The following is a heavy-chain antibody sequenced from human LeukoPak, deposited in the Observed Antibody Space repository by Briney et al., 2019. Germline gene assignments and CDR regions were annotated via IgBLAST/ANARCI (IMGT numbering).Heavy chain of an antibody. V-gene: IGHV3-23*01. J-gene: IGHJ4*02. CDR2: IIGTSGTT. Sequence: GGSLRLSCADSGFTFSSYAMTWVRQAPGKGLEWVSTIIGTSGTTYYADSVKGRFTISRDNSKNTLYLQMNSLRAEDTAVYYCARVWSGQQLVLGDYWGQGALVTVSS. CDR3: ARVWSGQQLVLGDY. CDR1: GFTFSSYA. D-gene: IGHD6-13*01.